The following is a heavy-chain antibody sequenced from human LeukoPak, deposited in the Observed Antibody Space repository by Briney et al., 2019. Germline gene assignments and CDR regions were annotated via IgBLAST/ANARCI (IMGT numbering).Heavy chain of an antibody. V-gene: IGHV3-33*01. J-gene: IGHJ4*02. CDR1: GFNFGIYG. D-gene: IGHD2-15*01. Sequence: SGTSLRLSCTASGFNFGIYGMHWVRQAPGKGLEWVAVMWDDGTNEYYVESVKGRFTISRANGKRTLYLQMNSLRVEDTAVYYCARVYSSCSGCPFDYWGQGTLVTVSS. CDR2: MWDDGTNE. CDR3: ARVYSSCSGCPFDY.